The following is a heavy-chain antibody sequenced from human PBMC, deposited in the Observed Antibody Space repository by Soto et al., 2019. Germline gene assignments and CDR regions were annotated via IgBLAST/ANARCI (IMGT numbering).Heavy chain of an antibody. CDR3: ARDRGYSPDSFDV. CDR1: GYTFSSFG. D-gene: IGHD5-18*01. V-gene: IGHV1-18*01. J-gene: IGHJ3*01. Sequence: ASVKVSCKXSGYTFSSFGISWVRQAPGQGLEWMGWISAHNGDTNYAQKLQGRVTMTTDTSTSTVYMDLTSLRSDDTAMYYCARDRGYSPDSFDVWGQGTQVTVS. CDR2: ISAHNGDT.